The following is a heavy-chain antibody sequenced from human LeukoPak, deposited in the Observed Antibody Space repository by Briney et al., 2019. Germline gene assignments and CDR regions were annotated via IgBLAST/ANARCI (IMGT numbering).Heavy chain of an antibody. CDR1: GFTFSDFG. CDR2: ISYDGSNK. CDR3: AREDMSVAGLFDH. Sequence: GGSLRLSCAASGFTFSDFGMSWVRQAPGRGLEWVAVISYDGSNKYYADSVKGRFTISRDNSKNTLYLQMNSLRPEDTALYYCAREDMSVAGLFDHWGQGTLVTVS. J-gene: IGHJ4*02. V-gene: IGHV3-30*03. D-gene: IGHD6-19*01.